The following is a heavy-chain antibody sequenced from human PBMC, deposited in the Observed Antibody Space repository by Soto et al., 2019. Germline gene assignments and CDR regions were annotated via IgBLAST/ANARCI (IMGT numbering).Heavy chain of an antibody. CDR1: NGSISSGGYS. CDR3: ARAPPGPAPRWGV. J-gene: IGHJ6*02. CDR2: IYPTGKT. V-gene: IGHV4-30-2*01. D-gene: IGHD3-16*01. Sequence: LSLTCTVSNGSISSGGYSWSWIRQTPGKGLEWIGYIYPTGKTYYNPSLKNRATLSIDTSQNQFSLQLTSVTAADTAVYYCARAPPGPAPRWGVWGHGTTVTVSS.